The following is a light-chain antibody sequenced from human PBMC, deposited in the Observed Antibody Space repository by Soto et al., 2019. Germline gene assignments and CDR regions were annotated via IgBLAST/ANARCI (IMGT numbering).Light chain of an antibody. Sequence: IRMTQSPSSLSASTGDRVTITCRASQGIRYWLAWFQQKPGKAPRLLIYEASRLESGVPSRISGSGSGTEFTLTISSLQPDDFATYYCQQSTNYPWTFGQGTKV. J-gene: IGKJ1*01. V-gene: IGKV1-5*03. CDR2: EAS. CDR1: QGIRYW. CDR3: QQSTNYPWT.